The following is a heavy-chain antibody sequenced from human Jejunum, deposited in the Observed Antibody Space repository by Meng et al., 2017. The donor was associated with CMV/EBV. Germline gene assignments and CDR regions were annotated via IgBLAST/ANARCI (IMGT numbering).Heavy chain of an antibody. J-gene: IGHJ4*02. CDR2: ISTSGDTR. CDR1: FPVSSYA. CDR3: AKDLPWTYDSTTPQHY. Sequence: FPVSSYAISWIRQAPGKGLEWVSGISTSGDTRNYADSVKGRFTISRDNSKNTLYLQMNDLRVEDTAVYYCAKDLPWTYDSTTPQHYWGQGTLVTVSS. V-gene: IGHV3-23*01. D-gene: IGHD3-22*01.